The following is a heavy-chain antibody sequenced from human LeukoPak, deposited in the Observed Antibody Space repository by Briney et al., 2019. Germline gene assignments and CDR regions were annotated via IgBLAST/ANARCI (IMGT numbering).Heavy chain of an antibody. V-gene: IGHV3-48*03. CDR1: GFTFSSYE. D-gene: IGHD3-10*01. CDR3: ARAKPKNMVRGLIMRRESRYYFDY. Sequence: GGSPRLSCAASGFTFSSYEMNWVRQAPGKGLEWVSYISSSGSTIYYADSVKGRFTISRDNSKSTLYIQMNSLRAEDTAVYYCARAKPKNMVRGLIMRRESRYYFDYWGQGTLVTVSS. CDR2: ISSSGSTI. J-gene: IGHJ4*02.